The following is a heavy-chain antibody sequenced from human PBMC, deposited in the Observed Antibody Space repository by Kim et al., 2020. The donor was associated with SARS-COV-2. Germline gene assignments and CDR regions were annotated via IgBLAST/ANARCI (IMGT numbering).Heavy chain of an antibody. CDR1: GYTFTSYA. Sequence: ASVKVSCKASGYTFTSYAMHWVRQAPGQRLEWMGWINAGNGNTKYSQKFQGRVTITRDTSASTAYMELSSLRSEDTAVYYCARTRWDSSGYHNWFDPWGQGTLVTVSS. CDR3: ARTRWDSSGYHNWFDP. J-gene: IGHJ5*02. V-gene: IGHV1-3*01. D-gene: IGHD3-22*01. CDR2: INAGNGNT.